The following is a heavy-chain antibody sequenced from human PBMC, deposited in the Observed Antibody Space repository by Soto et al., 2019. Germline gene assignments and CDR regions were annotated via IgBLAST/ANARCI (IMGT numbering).Heavy chain of an antibody. Sequence: GGSLRLSCAASGFTFSDYYMSWIRQAPGKGLEWVSYISSSGSTIYYADSVKGRFTISRDNAKNSLYLQMNSLRAEDTAVYYCARKSITMVRGVTPSAFDIWGQGTMVTV. CDR2: ISSSGSTI. CDR3: ARKSITMVRGVTPSAFDI. V-gene: IGHV3-11*01. J-gene: IGHJ3*02. D-gene: IGHD3-10*01. CDR1: GFTFSDYY.